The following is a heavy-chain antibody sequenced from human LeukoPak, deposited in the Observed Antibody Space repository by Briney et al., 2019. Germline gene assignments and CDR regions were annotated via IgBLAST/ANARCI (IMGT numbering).Heavy chain of an antibody. V-gene: IGHV1-18*01. CDR1: GYTFTSYG. Sequence: ASVKVSCKASGYTFTSYGISWVRQAPGQGLDGMGWISAYNGNTNYAQKLQGRVTMTTDTSTSTAYMELRSLRSDDPAVYYCARASPYSSSRSGWFDPWGQGTLVTVSS. CDR3: ARASPYSSSRSGWFDP. D-gene: IGHD6-13*01. CDR2: ISAYNGNT. J-gene: IGHJ5*02.